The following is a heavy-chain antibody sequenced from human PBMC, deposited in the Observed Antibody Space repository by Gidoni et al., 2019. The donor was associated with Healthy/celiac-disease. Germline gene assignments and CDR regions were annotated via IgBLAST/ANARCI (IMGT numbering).Heavy chain of an antibody. Sequence: EVQLVGSGGGLVKHGGSLRISCAASGFTFSNAWMSWVRQAPGKGLEWVGRIKSKTDGGTTDYAAPVKGRFTISRDDSKNTLYLQMNSLKTEDTAVYYCTTVGYYGSGSYESGAFDYWGQGTLVTVSS. CDR2: IKSKTDGGTT. D-gene: IGHD3-10*01. J-gene: IGHJ4*02. V-gene: IGHV3-15*01. CDR3: TTVGYYGSGSYESGAFDY. CDR1: GFTFSNAW.